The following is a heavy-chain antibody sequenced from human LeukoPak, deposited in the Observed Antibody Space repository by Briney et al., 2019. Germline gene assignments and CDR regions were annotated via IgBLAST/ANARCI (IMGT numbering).Heavy chain of an antibody. J-gene: IGHJ4*02. Sequence: GRSLRLSCAASGFTFSSYSMNWVRQAPGKGLERVSSISSSSSYIYYADSVKGRFTISRDNAKNSLYLQMNSLRAEDTAVYYCAREFGKYYYDSSGLDYWGQGTLVTVSS. CDR2: ISSSSSYI. V-gene: IGHV3-21*01. D-gene: IGHD3-22*01. CDR3: AREFGKYYYDSSGLDY. CDR1: GFTFSSYS.